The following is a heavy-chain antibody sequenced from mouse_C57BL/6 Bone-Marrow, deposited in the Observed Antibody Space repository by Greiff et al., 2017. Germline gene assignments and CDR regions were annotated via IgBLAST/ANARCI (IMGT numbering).Heavy chain of an antibody. J-gene: IGHJ1*03. CDR2: IYPGSGST. CDR3: ARDYYGSRHWYFYV. CDR1: GYTFTSYW. Sequence: QVQLQQPGAELVKPGASVKMSCKASGYTFTSYWITWVKQRPGQGLEWIGDIYPGSGSTNYNEKFKSKATLTVDTSSSTAYMQLSRLTSEYSAVYYCARDYYGSRHWYFYVWGTGTTVTVSS. D-gene: IGHD1-1*01. V-gene: IGHV1-55*01.